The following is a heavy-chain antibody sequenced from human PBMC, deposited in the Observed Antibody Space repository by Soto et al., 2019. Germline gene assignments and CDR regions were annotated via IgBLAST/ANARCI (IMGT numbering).Heavy chain of an antibody. V-gene: IGHV4-59*13. CDR3: ARDRSGSYFWYFDS. J-gene: IGHJ4*01. CDR1: GDSISNSY. Sequence: SVTLSFTCTASGDSISNSYWSWIRQPPGKGLEWIGYVYYGGSAKYNPSLKSRVTMSVDVSKNQFSLKLSSVTAADTAVYYCARDRSGSYFWYFDSWGQGTLVTVS. CDR2: VYYGGSA. D-gene: IGHD1-26*01.